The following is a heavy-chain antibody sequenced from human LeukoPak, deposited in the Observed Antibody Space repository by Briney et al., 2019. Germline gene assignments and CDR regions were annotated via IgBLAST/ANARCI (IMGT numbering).Heavy chain of an antibody. CDR2: ISSSGSTI. CDR3: ARGDQWPNYFDY. CDR1: GFTFSDYY. D-gene: IGHD6-19*01. Sequence: KAGGSLRLACAASGFTFSDYYMSWIRQAPGKGLEWVSYISSSGSTIYYADSVKGRFTISRDNAKNSLYLQMNSLRAEDTAVYYCARGDQWPNYFDYWGQGTLVTVSS. V-gene: IGHV3-11*01. J-gene: IGHJ4*02.